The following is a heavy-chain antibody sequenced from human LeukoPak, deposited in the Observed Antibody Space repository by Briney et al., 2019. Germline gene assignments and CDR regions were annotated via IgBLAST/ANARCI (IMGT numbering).Heavy chain of an antibody. D-gene: IGHD3-10*01. J-gene: IGHJ4*02. CDR2: IHYSGST. CDR3: GRLXRYGSGNYYPDY. Sequence: SETLSLTCTVSGGSISGYYWSWIRQPPGKGLEWIGYIHYSGSTNYNASLKSRVTISVDTSKNQFSLKLSSVTAADTAIYYCGRLXRYGSGNYYPDYWGQGTLVTVSS. V-gene: IGHV4-59*08. CDR1: GGSISGYY.